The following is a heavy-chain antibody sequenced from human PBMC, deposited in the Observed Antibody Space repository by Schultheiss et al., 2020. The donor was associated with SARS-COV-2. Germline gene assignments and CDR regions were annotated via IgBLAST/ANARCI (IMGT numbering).Heavy chain of an antibody. CDR1: GGTFSRYA. CDR2: ISGYNGYT. J-gene: IGHJ4*02. D-gene: IGHD6-19*01. CDR3: AKYRGWYARPPLLFDY. V-gene: IGHV1-18*01. Sequence: ASVKVSCKASGGTFSRYAINWVRQAPGQGFEWMGWISGYNGYTDYAQKFQGRITMTTDTSTSTAYMELRSLRSDDTAVYYCAKYRGWYARPPLLFDYWGQGILVTVSS.